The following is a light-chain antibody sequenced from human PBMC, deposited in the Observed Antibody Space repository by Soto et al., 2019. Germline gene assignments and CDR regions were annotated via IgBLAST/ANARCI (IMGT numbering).Light chain of an antibody. CDR2: GAS. CDR1: QSVSSSY. J-gene: IGKJ5*01. V-gene: IGKV3-20*01. Sequence: EIVFTQSPGTLSFSPGGRATLSCRASQSVSSSYLAWYQQKPGQAPRLLIYGASSRATGIPDRFSGSGSGTDFTLTISRLESEDFAVYYCQQYGSSPPTFGQGTRLEIK. CDR3: QQYGSSPPT.